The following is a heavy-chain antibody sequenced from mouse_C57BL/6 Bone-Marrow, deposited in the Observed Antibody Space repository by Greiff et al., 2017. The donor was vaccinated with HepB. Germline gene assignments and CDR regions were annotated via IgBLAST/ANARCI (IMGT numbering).Heavy chain of an antibody. Sequence: VKVVESGAELARPGASVKLSCKASGYTFTSYGISWVKQRTGQGLEWIGEIYPRSGNTYYNEKFKGKATLTADKSSSTAYMELRSLTSEDSAVYFCARSAGRDFDYWGQGTTLTVSS. CDR1: GYTFTSYG. D-gene: IGHD1-1*02. CDR2: IYPRSGNT. J-gene: IGHJ2*01. V-gene: IGHV1-81*01. CDR3: ARSAGRDFDY.